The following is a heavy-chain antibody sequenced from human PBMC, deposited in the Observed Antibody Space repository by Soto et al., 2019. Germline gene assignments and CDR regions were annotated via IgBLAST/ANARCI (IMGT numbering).Heavy chain of an antibody. J-gene: IGHJ6*02. V-gene: IGHV4-4*02. D-gene: IGHD6-13*01. CDR2: IDHSGST. CDR1: GGSISSSNW. Sequence: QVQLQESGPGLVKPSGTLSLTCAVSGGSISSSNWWSWVRQPPGKGLEWIGEIDHSGSTNYNPSLKSRVTRSVDKSKTQFSLKLSSVTAADTAVYYCAGAAAAMMSYYYYGMDVWGQGTTVTVSS. CDR3: AGAAAAMMSYYYYGMDV.